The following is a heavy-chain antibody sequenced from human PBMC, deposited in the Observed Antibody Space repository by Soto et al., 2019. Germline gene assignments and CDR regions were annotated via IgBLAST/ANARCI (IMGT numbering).Heavy chain of an antibody. J-gene: IGHJ3*02. Sequence: QVQLVQSGAEVKKPGASVKVSCKASGYTFTGYYMHWVRQAPGQGLEWMGWINPNSGGTNYAQKFQGWVTMTRDTSISTAYMELSRLRSDDTAVYYCARYCSGGSCYGAFDIWGQGTIVTVSS. CDR2: INPNSGGT. CDR1: GYTFTGYY. CDR3: ARYCSGGSCYGAFDI. V-gene: IGHV1-2*04. D-gene: IGHD2-15*01.